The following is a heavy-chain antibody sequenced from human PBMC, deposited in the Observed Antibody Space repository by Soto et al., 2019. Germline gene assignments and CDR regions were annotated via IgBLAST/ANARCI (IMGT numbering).Heavy chain of an antibody. V-gene: IGHV4-59*12. CDR1: GGSISSYY. J-gene: IGHJ4*02. Sequence: SETLSLTCTVSGGSISSYYWGWIRQPPGKGLEWIGYIYYSGSTNYNPSLKSRVTISVDTSKNQFSLKLSSVTAADTAVYYCARGPLYDFWSGCFDYWGQGTLVTVSS. CDR2: IYYSGST. CDR3: ARGPLYDFWSGCFDY. D-gene: IGHD3-3*01.